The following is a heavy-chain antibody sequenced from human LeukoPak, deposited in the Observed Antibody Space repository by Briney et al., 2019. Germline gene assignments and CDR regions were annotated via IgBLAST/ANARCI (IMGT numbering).Heavy chain of an antibody. CDR3: ARVPGKYYYGSGSKYYYYYGMDV. D-gene: IGHD3-10*01. V-gene: IGHV1-2*02. Sequence: ASVKVSCKASGYTFTGYYMHWVRQAPGQGPEWMGWINPNSGGTNYAQKFQGRVTMTRDTSISTAYMELSRLRSDDTAVYYCARVPGKYYYGSGSKYYYYYGMDVWGQGTTVTVSS. J-gene: IGHJ6*02. CDR1: GYTFTGYY. CDR2: INPNSGGT.